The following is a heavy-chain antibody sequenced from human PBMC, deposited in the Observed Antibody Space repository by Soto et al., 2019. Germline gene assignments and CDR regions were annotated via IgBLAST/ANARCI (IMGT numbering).Heavy chain of an antibody. CDR1: GFTFSSYW. D-gene: IGHD6-13*01. CDR2: INSDGSST. Sequence: PGGSLRLSCAASGFTFSSYWMHWVRQAPGKGLVWVSRINSDGSSTSYADSVKGRFTISRDNAKNTLYLQMNSLRAEDTAVYYCARGPYSSSWYNWFDSWGQGTLVTVSS. CDR3: ARGPYSSSWYNWFDS. J-gene: IGHJ5*01. V-gene: IGHV3-74*01.